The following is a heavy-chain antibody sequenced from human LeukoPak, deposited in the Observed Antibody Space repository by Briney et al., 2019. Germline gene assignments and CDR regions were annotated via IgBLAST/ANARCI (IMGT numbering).Heavy chain of an antibody. D-gene: IGHD2-15*01. J-gene: IGHJ4*02. CDR1: GFTFSSYA. CDR3: AKVARGYCTGSSCYGVDY. Sequence: GGSLRLSCAASGFTFSSYAMSWVRQAPGKGLEWVSSISGGVGSTYYADSVRGRFTISRDNSKNTVYLQMNSLRADDTAVYYCAKVARGYCTGSSCYGVDYWGQGTLVTVSS. CDR2: ISGGVGST. V-gene: IGHV3-23*01.